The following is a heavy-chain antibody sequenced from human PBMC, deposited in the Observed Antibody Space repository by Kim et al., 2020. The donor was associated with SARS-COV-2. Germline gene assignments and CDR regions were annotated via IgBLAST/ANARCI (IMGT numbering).Heavy chain of an antibody. V-gene: IGHV4-34*01. D-gene: IGHD3-10*01. Sequence: SETLSLTCAVYGGSFSGYYWSWIRQPPGKGLEWIGEINHSGSTNYNPSLKSRVTISVDTSKNQFSLKLSSVTAADTAVYYCARALWFGEYTVDYWGQGTLVTVSS. CDR2: INHSGST. CDR3: ARALWFGEYTVDY. CDR1: GGSFSGYY. J-gene: IGHJ4*02.